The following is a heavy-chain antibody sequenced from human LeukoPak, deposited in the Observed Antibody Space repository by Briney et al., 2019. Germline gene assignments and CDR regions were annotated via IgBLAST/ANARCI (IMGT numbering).Heavy chain of an antibody. CDR1: GYTFTSYD. V-gene: IGHV1-8*01. CDR2: MNPNSGNT. J-gene: IGHJ5*02. CDR3: ATYYYDSSGPFDP. D-gene: IGHD3-22*01. Sequence: GASVKVSCTASGYTFTSYDINWVRQATGQGLEWMGWMNPNSGNTGYAQKFQGRVTMTRNTSISTAYMELSSLRSEDTAVYYCATYYYDSSGPFDPWGQGTLVTVSS.